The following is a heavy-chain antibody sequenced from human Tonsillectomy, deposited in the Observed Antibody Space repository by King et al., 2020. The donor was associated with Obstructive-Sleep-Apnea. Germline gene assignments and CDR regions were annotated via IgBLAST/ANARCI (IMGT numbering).Heavy chain of an antibody. V-gene: IGHV4-34*01. CDR3: ARGSGAAAVNWFDP. CDR1: GGSFSDYY. J-gene: IGHJ5*02. CDR2: INHSEST. D-gene: IGHD6-13*01. Sequence: HVQLQQWGAGLLKPSETLSLTCTVYGGSFSDYYWSWIRQPPGKGREWIGEINHSESTNYNPSLKSRVSKSVDTSKNQFSLKLNSVTAADTAVYYCARGSGAAAVNWFDPWGQGTLVTVSS.